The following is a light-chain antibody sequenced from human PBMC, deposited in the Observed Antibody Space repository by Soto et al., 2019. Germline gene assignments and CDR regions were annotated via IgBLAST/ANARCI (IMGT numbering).Light chain of an antibody. V-gene: IGKV1-5*01. Sequence: DIQMTQYPSTLSGSVGDRVTITCLAIQTISSWLAWDQQKPVKSPELLIYDAYSLESGVPSSFSGSVSGTEFTLAISSLQPDDFATYYCQQYNSYPWTVGQGTQVEIK. CDR2: DAY. CDR1: QTISSW. CDR3: QQYNSYPWT. J-gene: IGKJ1*01.